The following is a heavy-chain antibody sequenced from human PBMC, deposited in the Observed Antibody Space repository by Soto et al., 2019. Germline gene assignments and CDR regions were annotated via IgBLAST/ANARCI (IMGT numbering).Heavy chain of an antibody. CDR3: ARDQSIAARRGVGYSFDY. J-gene: IGHJ4*02. V-gene: IGHV1-2*04. D-gene: IGHD6-6*01. CDR2: INPNSGGT. CDR1: GYTFTGYY. Sequence: QVQLVQSGAEVKKPGASVKVSCKASGYTFTGYYMHWVRQAPGQGLEWMGWINPNSGGTNYAQKFQGWVYMTRDTYISTAYMELSRLRSDDTAVYYCARDQSIAARRGVGYSFDYWGQGTLVTVSS.